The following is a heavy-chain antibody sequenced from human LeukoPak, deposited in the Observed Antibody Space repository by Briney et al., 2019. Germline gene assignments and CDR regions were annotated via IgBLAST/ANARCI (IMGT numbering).Heavy chain of an antibody. Sequence: PGGSLRLSCAASGFTFSSYSINWVRQAPGKGLEWISSISSSSSYIYYVDSVKGRYTISRDNAENSLYLRMNSLRAEDTAVYYCARAVDRKTIGDAFDIWGQGTMVTVSA. D-gene: IGHD1-14*01. CDR3: ARAVDRKTIGDAFDI. J-gene: IGHJ3*02. CDR1: GFTFSSYS. CDR2: ISSSSSYI. V-gene: IGHV3-21*01.